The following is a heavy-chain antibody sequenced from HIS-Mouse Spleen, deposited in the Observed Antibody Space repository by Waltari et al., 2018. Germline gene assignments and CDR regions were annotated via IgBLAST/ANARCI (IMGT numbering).Heavy chain of an antibody. Sequence: QVQLQESGPGLVKPSETLSLTCTVPGGSFRSYSWRWFRQPPGKGLEWIGYIYYSGSTNYNPSLKSRVTISVDTSKNQFSLKLSSVTAADTAVYYCARGGLLAATYYFDYWGQGTLVTVSS. CDR3: ARGGLLAATYYFDY. D-gene: IGHD2-15*01. CDR1: GGSFRSYS. CDR2: IYYSGST. J-gene: IGHJ4*02. V-gene: IGHV4-59*08.